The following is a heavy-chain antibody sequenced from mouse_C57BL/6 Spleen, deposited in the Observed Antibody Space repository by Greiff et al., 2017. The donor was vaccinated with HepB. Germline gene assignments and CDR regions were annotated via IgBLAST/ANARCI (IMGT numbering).Heavy chain of an antibody. V-gene: IGHV2-6*01. CDR3: ASRGAQAPFAY. CDR1: GFSLTSYG. D-gene: IGHD3-2*02. CDR2: IWGVGST. Sequence: VQLKESGPGLVAPSQSLSITCTVSGFSLTSYGVDWVRQSPGKGLEWLGVIWGVGSTNYNSAHNSSLSISTDNSKSQVFLKMSSLQTDDTAMYYCASRGAQAPFAYWGQGTLVTVSA. J-gene: IGHJ3*01.